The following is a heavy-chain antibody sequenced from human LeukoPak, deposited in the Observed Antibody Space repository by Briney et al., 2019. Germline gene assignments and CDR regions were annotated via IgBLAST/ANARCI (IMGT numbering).Heavy chain of an antibody. Sequence: ASVKVSCKASGYTFTSYGISWVRQAPGQGLEWMGGIIPIFGTANYAQKFQGRVTITTDESTSTAYMELSSLRSEDTAVYYCAREGFWSGYYTGFDYWGQGTLVTVSS. CDR2: IIPIFGTA. CDR3: AREGFWSGYYTGFDY. J-gene: IGHJ4*02. D-gene: IGHD3-3*01. V-gene: IGHV1-69*05. CDR1: GYTFTSYG.